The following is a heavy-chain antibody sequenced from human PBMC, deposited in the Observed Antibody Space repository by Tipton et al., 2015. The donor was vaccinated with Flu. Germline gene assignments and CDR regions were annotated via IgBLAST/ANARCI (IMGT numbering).Heavy chain of an antibody. J-gene: IGHJ3*02. CDR1: GFTFSTYW. CDR3: ARVYSSSSGRKAFAI. V-gene: IGHV3-7*01. Sequence: QLVQSGGGLVQPGGSLRLSCAASGFTFSTYWMSWIRQAPGKGLEWVANIKQDGSEKYYVDSVKGRFTISRDNAKNSLYLQMNSLRAEDTAVYYCARVYSSSSGRKAFAIWGQGRMVTVSS. CDR2: IKQDGSEK. D-gene: IGHD6-6*01.